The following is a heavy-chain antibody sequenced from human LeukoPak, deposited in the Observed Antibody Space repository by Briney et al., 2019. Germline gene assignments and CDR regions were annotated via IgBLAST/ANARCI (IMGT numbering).Heavy chain of an antibody. CDR1: GGSISSYY. Sequence: SETLSLTCTVSGGSISSYYWSWIRQPPGKGLEWIGYIYYSGSTNYNPSLKSRVTISVDTSKNQFSLKLSSVTAADTAVYYCARGTDCSGGSCYYYSYYYVDVAGKGTTVTVSS. CDR3: ARGTDCSGGSCYYYSYYYVDV. D-gene: IGHD2-15*01. CDR2: IYYSGST. V-gene: IGHV4-59*01. J-gene: IGHJ6*03.